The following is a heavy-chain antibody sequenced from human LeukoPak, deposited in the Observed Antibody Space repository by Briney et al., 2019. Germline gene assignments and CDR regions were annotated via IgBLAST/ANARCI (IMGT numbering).Heavy chain of an antibody. J-gene: IGHJ4*02. D-gene: IGHD3-9*01. V-gene: IGHV1-3*01. CDR3: ARVRYYDILTGYQTYFDY. Sequence: KFPGRVTITRDTSASTAYMELSSLRSEDTAVYYCARVRYYDILTGYQTYFDYWGQGTLVTVSS.